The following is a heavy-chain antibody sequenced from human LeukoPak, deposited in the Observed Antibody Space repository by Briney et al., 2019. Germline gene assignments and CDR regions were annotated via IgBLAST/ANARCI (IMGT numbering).Heavy chain of an antibody. J-gene: IGHJ4*02. Sequence: SETLSLTCAVYGGSFSGYYWSWIRQPPGKGLEWIGEINHSGSTNYNPSLKSRVTISVDTSKNQFSLKLSSVTAADTAVYYCAREAGATHPRWASFDYWGQGTLVTVSS. CDR3: AREAGATHPRWASFDY. CDR1: GGSFSGYY. CDR2: INHSGST. D-gene: IGHD1-26*01. V-gene: IGHV4-34*01.